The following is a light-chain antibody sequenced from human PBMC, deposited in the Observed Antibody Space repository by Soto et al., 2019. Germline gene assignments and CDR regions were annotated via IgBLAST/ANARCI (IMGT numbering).Light chain of an antibody. V-gene: IGKV1-5*03. Sequence: DIQMTQSPSTLSASVGDRVTITCRASQSLGTSLAWYQQKPGKAPKLLIYKASTLESGVPSRFSGSGSGTEFTLTISSLHPDDFATYYCHHYTASPTFGPGTKVDI. CDR1: QSLGTS. CDR3: HHYTASPT. J-gene: IGKJ3*01. CDR2: KAS.